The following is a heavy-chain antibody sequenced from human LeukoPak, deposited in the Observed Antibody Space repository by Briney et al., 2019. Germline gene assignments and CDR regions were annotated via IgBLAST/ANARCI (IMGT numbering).Heavy chain of an antibody. Sequence: GGSLRLSCAVAGFTVRNNHMSWVRQPPGKGLEWVSVVHSGGTTDYADSVKGRFTISRDNSRNTLYLQMNSLRVEGTAIYYCVRHPSPDSGWYQGGWGQGTLVTVST. CDR3: VRHPSPDSGWYQGG. CDR1: GFTVRNNH. D-gene: IGHD6-19*01. CDR2: VHSGGTT. J-gene: IGHJ4*02. V-gene: IGHV3-53*03.